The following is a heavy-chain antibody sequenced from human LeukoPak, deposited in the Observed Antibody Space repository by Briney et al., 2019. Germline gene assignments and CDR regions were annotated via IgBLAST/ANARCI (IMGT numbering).Heavy chain of an antibody. Sequence: SETLSLTCAVFGGSFSGYYWTWIRQPPGKGLEWIGEIHYSGSATYNPSLKSRVTISVDTSKNQFSLKMNSVTAADTAVYYCARGQWFRAFWSRGTPVTVSS. CDR3: ARGQWFRAF. CDR1: GGSFSGYY. V-gene: IGHV4-34*01. J-gene: IGHJ4*02. D-gene: IGHD3-10*01. CDR2: IHYSGSA.